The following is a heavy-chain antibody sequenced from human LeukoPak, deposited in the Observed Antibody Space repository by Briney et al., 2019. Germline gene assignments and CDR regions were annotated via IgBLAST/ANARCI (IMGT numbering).Heavy chain of an antibody. V-gene: IGHV3-30-3*01. J-gene: IGHJ4*02. CDR1: GFTFNSYA. D-gene: IGHD5-18*01. Sequence: PGRSLRLSCAASGFTFNSYAMHWVRQAPGKGLEGVAVISYDRSNKYYADSVKGRFTISRDNSKNTLYLQMNSLRAEDTAVYYCARGHVDTAMVISVGSHDLFDYWGQGTLVTVSS. CDR3: ARGHVDTAMVISVGSHDLFDY. CDR2: ISYDRSNK.